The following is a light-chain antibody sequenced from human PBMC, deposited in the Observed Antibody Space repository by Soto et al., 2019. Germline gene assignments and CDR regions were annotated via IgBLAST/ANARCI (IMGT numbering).Light chain of an antibody. V-gene: IGKV3-20*01. J-gene: IGKJ2*01. Sequence: EIVLTQSPGTLSVSPGESATLSCRTSQNLDTRYLAWYQQKPGQSPRLLLDGASSRATGIPDRFSGRGSGADFTLTISRLEPEDFAVYFCQQFHISPYTFGQGTKLEIK. CDR1: QNLDTRY. CDR2: GAS. CDR3: QQFHISPYT.